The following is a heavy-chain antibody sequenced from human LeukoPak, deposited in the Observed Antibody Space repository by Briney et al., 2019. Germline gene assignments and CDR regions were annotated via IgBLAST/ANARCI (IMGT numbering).Heavy chain of an antibody. V-gene: IGHV3-30*04. Sequence: PGGSLRLSCAASGFTFSTYAMHWVRQAPGKGLEWVAFISDDGTNKYYADSVKGRFTISRDNAKNSLYLQMNSLRAEDTAVYYCARVILYDRIFDYWGQGTLVTVSS. CDR2: ISDDGTNK. CDR3: ARVILYDRIFDY. J-gene: IGHJ4*02. CDR1: GFTFSTYA. D-gene: IGHD3-22*01.